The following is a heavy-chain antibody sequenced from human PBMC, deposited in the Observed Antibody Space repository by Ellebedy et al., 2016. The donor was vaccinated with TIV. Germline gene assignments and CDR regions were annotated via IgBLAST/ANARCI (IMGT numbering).Heavy chain of an antibody. CDR3: ARLGVIAAAGASDY. CDR2: ISTDGSTT. Sequence: GESLKISCGASGFIFKNFLMYWVRQAPGKGPEWVSRISTDGSTTNYADSVKGRFSVSRDNAKNMLYLQMNSLRVEDTAVYYCARLGVIAAAGASDYWGQGTLVIVSS. V-gene: IGHV3-74*01. CDR1: GFIFKNFL. J-gene: IGHJ4*02. D-gene: IGHD6-13*01.